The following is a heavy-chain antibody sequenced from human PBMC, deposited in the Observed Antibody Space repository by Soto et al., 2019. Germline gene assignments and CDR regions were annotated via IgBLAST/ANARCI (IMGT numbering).Heavy chain of an antibody. CDR1: GYTLTELS. CDR3: ATHQRGYLYYYDSSGYSSNFDY. D-gene: IGHD3-22*01. J-gene: IGHJ4*02. CDR2: FDPEDGET. V-gene: IGHV1-24*01. Sequence: ASVKVSCKVSGYTLTELSMHWVRQAPGKGLEWMGGFDPEDGETIYAQKFQGRVTMTEDTSTDTAYMELSSLRSEDTAVYYCATHQRGYLYYYDSSGYSSNFDYWGQGTLVTVSS.